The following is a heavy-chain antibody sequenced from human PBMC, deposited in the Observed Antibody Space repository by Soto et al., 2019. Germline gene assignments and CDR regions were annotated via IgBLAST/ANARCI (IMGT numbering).Heavy chain of an antibody. D-gene: IGHD1-26*01. Sequence: QLQLQESGPGLVKPSETLSLTCTVSGGSISSSSYYWGWIRQPPGKGLEWIGSIYYSGSTYYNPSLKSRVTISVDTSKNQFSLKLSSVTAADTAVYYCARPHSGSYSIDYWGQGTLVTVSS. CDR2: IYYSGST. J-gene: IGHJ4*02. CDR3: ARPHSGSYSIDY. V-gene: IGHV4-39*01. CDR1: GGSISSSSYY.